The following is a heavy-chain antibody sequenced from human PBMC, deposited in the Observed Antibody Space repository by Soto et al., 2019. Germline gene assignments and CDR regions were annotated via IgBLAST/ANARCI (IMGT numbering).Heavy chain of an antibody. Sequence: SETLSLTCAVSGDSISTGNWWSWVRQPPGKGLEWIGDIQYSGSTNYNPSLKSRVSFSLDKSNNHFSLTLTSLTAADTAVYYCARNPSSHWYVFDYWGQGIRV. V-gene: IGHV4-4*02. D-gene: IGHD2-2*01. CDR2: IQYSGST. CDR1: GDSISTGNW. CDR3: ARNPSSHWYVFDY. J-gene: IGHJ4*02.